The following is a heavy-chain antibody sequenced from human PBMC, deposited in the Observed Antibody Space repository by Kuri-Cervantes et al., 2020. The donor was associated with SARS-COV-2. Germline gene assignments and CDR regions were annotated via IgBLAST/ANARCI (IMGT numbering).Heavy chain of an antibody. CDR3: AYGTYYDILTGYLDFDY. V-gene: IGHV3-23*01. CDR2: ISGSGGNT. D-gene: IGHD3-9*01. J-gene: IGHJ4*02. Sequence: ETLSLTCAASGFTFSSYAMSWVRQAPGKGLEWVSAISGSGGNTYYADSVKGRFTISRDNSKNTLYLQMNSLRAEDTAVYYCAYGTYYDILTGYLDFDYWGQGTLVTVSS. CDR1: GFTFSSYA.